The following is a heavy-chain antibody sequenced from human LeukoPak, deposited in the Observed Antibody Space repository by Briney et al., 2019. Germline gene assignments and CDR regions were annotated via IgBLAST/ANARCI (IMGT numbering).Heavy chain of an antibody. CDR3: ARAGLLGGTSWSDP. V-gene: IGHV4-61*02. J-gene: IGHJ5*02. CDR1: GDSLSSGSYY. D-gene: IGHD1-26*01. Sequence: SETPSLTCTVSGDSLSSGSYYWSWIRQPAGKGLEWIGRIYGSGRTNYNLSLKSRVTISVDTSKNQFSLRLSSVTAADTAVYYCARAGLLGGTSWSDPWGQGTLVTVSS. CDR2: IYGSGRT.